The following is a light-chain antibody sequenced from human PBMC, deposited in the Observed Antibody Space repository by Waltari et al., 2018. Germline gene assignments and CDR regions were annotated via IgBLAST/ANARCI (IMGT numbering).Light chain of an antibody. CDR3: QTGGHGTWV. V-gene: IGLV4-69*01. Sequence: QLVLTQSPSASASLGASVKLTCTLSSGHSSNVIAWLQQQPEKGTLYLMKVNSDGSHSKGDEIPDRFSGSSSGAERYLTISSLQSEDEADYYCQTGGHGTWVFGGGTKLTVL. CDR2: VNSDGSH. J-gene: IGLJ3*02. CDR1: SGHSSNV.